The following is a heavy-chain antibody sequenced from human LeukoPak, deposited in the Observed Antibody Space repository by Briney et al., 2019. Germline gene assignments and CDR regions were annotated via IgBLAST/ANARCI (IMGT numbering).Heavy chain of an antibody. CDR2: IYHSGST. V-gene: IGHV4-4*02. CDR3: ARRVISMNYAGEYLQQ. Sequence: SGTLSLTCAVSGDSISSSNWWNWVRQPPGKGLEWIGEIYHSGSTNYNPSLKSRVSISVDKSKNQFSLNLRSVTAADTAVYYCARRVISMNYAGEYLQQWGQGTLVTVSS. J-gene: IGHJ1*01. D-gene: IGHD2/OR15-2a*01. CDR1: GDSISSSNW.